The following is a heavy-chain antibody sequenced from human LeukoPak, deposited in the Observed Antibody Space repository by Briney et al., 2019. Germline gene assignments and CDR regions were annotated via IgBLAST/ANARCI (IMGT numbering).Heavy chain of an antibody. J-gene: IGHJ6*02. D-gene: IGHD2-2*01. V-gene: IGHV3-48*01. Sequence: GGSLRLSCAASGFTFSSYSMNWVRQAPGKGLEWVSYFSTRSSTISYADSVKGRFAISRDNAKNSLYLQMNSLRAEDTAVYYCARVHCSSTSCGMDVWGQGTTVTVSS. CDR2: FSTRSSTI. CDR1: GFTFSSYS. CDR3: ARVHCSSTSCGMDV.